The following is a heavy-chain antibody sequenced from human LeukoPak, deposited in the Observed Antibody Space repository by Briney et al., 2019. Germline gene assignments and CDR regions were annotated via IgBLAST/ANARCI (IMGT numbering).Heavy chain of an antibody. D-gene: IGHD4-23*01. V-gene: IGHV3-48*03. CDR1: GFTFSSYE. Sequence: GGSLRLSCAASGFTFSSYEMNWVRQAPGKGLEWVSYISSSGSTMYYPDSVKGRFTISRDSAKSSLYLQMNSLRAEDTAVYFCARAWTRGNSDAFDIWGQGTMVTVSS. CDR2: ISSSGSTM. J-gene: IGHJ3*02. CDR3: ARAWTRGNSDAFDI.